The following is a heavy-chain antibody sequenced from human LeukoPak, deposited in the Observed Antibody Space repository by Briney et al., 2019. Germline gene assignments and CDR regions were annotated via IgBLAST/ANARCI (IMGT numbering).Heavy chain of an antibody. CDR2: ISSSGSTM. Sequence: PGGSLRLSCAASGFTFSSYSMNWVRQAPGKGLEWVSYISSSGSTMYYADSVKGRFTISRDNTKNTLYLQMNSLRAEDTAVYYCARDPLPYYDYVWGSPMDVWGQGTTVTVSS. CDR3: ARDPLPYYDYVWGSPMDV. CDR1: GFTFSSYS. V-gene: IGHV3-48*04. J-gene: IGHJ6*02. D-gene: IGHD3-16*01.